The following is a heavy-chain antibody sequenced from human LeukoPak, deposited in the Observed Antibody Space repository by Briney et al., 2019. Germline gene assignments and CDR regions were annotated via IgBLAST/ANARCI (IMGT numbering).Heavy chain of an antibody. V-gene: IGHV4-4*02. D-gene: IGHD3-16*02. J-gene: IGHJ4*02. Sequence: PSGTLSLTCAVSGGSISSSNWWSWVRQPPGKGLEWIGEIYHSGSTNYNPSLKSRVTISVDKSKSQFSLKLSSVTAADTAVYYCARMRGMITFGGVIVPYYFDYWGQGTLVTVSS. CDR2: IYHSGST. CDR3: ARMRGMITFGGVIVPYYFDY. CDR1: GGSISSSNW.